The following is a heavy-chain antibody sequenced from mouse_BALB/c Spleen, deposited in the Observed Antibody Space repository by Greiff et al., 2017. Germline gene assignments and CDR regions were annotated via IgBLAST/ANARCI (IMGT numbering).Heavy chain of an antibody. J-gene: IGHJ3*01. D-gene: IGHD1-1*01. CDR2: IDPANGNT. Sequence: VQLQQSGAELVKPGASVKLSCTASGFNIKDTYMHWVKQRPEQGLEWIGRIDPANGNTKYDPKFQGKATITADTSSNTAYLQLSSLTSEDTAVYYCARRGYGSSYGWFAYWGQGTLVTVSA. V-gene: IGHV14-3*02. CDR1: GFNIKDTY. CDR3: ARRGYGSSYGWFAY.